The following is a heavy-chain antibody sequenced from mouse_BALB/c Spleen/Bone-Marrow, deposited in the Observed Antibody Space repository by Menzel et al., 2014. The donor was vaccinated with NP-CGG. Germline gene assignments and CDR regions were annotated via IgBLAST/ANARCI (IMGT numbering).Heavy chain of an antibody. Sequence: QVQLQQSGPELVKPGASVKISCKASGYAFSSSWMNWVKQRPGQGLEWXXXIYPGDGDTKYNGRFKGKATLTADKSSSTAYMQLSSLTSVDSAVYFCARSDGYRDMDYWGQGTSVTVSS. D-gene: IGHD2-3*01. CDR1: GYAFSSSW. J-gene: IGHJ4*01. CDR3: ARSDGYRDMDY. CDR2: IYPGDGDT. V-gene: IGHV1-82*01.